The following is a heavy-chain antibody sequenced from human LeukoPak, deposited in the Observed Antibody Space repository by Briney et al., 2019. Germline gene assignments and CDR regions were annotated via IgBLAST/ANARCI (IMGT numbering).Heavy chain of an antibody. Sequence: AASVKVSCKASGYTFTSYDINWVRQATGQGLEWMGWMNPNSGNTGYAQKLQGRVAMTRNTSISTAYMELSSLRSEDTAVYYCARLFAGTDYDYWGQGTLVTVSS. CDR2: MNPNSGNT. V-gene: IGHV1-8*01. J-gene: IGHJ4*02. CDR1: GYTFTSYD. CDR3: ARLFAGTDYDY. D-gene: IGHD5-12*01.